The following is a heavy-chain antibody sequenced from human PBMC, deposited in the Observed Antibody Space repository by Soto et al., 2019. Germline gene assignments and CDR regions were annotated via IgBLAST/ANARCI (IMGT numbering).Heavy chain of an antibody. J-gene: IGHJ4*02. CDR3: ARHRPYSGYDC. CDR1: GFTVSSNY. V-gene: IGHV3-53*01. CDR2: LYSGGST. Sequence: EVQLVESGGGLIQPGGSLRLSCAASGFTVSSNYMSWVRQAPGKGLEWVSVLYSGGSTYYADSVKGRFTISRDNSKNTLYLQVNSLRADDTAVYYCARHRPYSGYDCWGQGTLVTVSS. D-gene: IGHD5-12*01.